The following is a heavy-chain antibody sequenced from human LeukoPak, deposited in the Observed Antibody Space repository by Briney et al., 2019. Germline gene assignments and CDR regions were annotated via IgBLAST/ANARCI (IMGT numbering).Heavy chain of an antibody. Sequence: PSETLSLTCAVYGGSFSGYYWSWIRQPPGKGLEWIGYIYYSGSTNYNPSLKSRVTISVDTSKNQFSLKLSSVTAADTAVYYCARARDDYGDSWGFDYWGQGTLVTVSS. V-gene: IGHV4-59*01. J-gene: IGHJ4*02. CDR3: ARARDDYGDSWGFDY. CDR1: GGSFSGYY. CDR2: IYYSGST. D-gene: IGHD4-17*01.